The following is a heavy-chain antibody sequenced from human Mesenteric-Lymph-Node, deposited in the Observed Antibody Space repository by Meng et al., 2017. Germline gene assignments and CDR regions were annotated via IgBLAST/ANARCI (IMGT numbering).Heavy chain of an antibody. CDR1: GYTFTTYN. CDR2: MSPNTGNT. V-gene: IGHV1-8*01. CDR3: ARDPEFAY. J-gene: IGHJ4*02. Sequence: QVQLVQSGAEVKKPGASVQDSCKASGYTFTTYNINWVRQATGQGLEWMGWMSPNTGNTGYAQKFQGRVTMTSDTSMSTAYMELSALSSEDTAVYYCARDPEFAYWGQGTLVTVSS. D-gene: IGHD3-10*01.